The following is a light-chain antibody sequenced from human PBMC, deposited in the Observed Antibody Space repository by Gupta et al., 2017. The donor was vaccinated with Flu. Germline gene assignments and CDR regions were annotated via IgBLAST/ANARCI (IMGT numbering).Light chain of an antibody. V-gene: IGKV1-5*03. CDR2: KAS. CDR3: RHHGYYPLT. J-gene: IGKJ4*01. Sequence: DIQMTQSPSTLSASVGDRVTITCRASQSISSWLAWYQQKPGKAPKLLIYKASSLRSWVPSRFSSSGSGTEFTLTISVLQPDDFATYYCRHHGYYPLTFGGGTKVEIK. CDR1: QSISSW.